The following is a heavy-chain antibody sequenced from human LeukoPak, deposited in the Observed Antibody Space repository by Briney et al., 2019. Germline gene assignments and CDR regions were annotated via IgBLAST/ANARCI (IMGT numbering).Heavy chain of an antibody. J-gene: IGHJ3*02. CDR1: GYSFTSYS. CDR2: IYPGDSDT. V-gene: IGHV5-51*01. D-gene: IGHD3-10*01. Sequence: GEPLKISCKGSGYSFTSYSIGWARQMPGKCLDGMGIIYPGDSDTRYSPSFQGQVTNSADKSISTAYLQWSSLKAPDTAMYQCARQGDTMVRGVIITRDTDAFDIWGQGTMVTVSS. CDR3: ARQGDTMVRGVIITRDTDAFDI.